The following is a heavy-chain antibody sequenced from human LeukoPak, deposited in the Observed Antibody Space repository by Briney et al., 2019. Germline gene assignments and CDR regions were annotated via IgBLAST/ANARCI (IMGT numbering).Heavy chain of an antibody. J-gene: IGHJ3*01. CDR1: RSMFRAYG. Sequence: PGRSLRLSCVASRSMFRAYGIDWVRQAPGKGLEWVVRISNDGSKKTYADSVRGRFNISRDNGKNTVFLQMNSLRVEDTALYYCAKDLRGAKVALDVWGQGTMVTVSS. V-gene: IGHV3-30*18. CDR3: AKDLRGAKVALDV. CDR2: ISNDGSKK.